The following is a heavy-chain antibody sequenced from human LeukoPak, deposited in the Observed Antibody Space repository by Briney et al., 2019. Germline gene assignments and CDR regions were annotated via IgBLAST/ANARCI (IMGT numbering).Heavy chain of an antibody. J-gene: IGHJ6*04. D-gene: IGHD3-10*02. CDR1: GFTFSSYE. V-gene: IGHV3-48*03. CDR2: ISSSGSTI. CDR3: AELGITMIGGV. Sequence: GGSLRLSCAASGFTFSSYEMNWVRQAPGKGLEWVSYISSSGSTIYYADSVKGRFTISRDNARNSLYLQMNSLRAEDTAGYYCAELGITMIGGVWGKGTTVTISS.